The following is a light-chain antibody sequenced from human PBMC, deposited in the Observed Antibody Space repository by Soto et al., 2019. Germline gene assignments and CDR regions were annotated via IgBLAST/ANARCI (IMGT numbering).Light chain of an antibody. CDR2: GAS. CDR1: QGISSY. Sequence: DIQLTQSPSFLSASVGDRVTITCRASQGISSYLAWYQQKPGGAPKLLIYGASTLQSGVPSRFSGSGSGAEFTLTISILQPEDFATYYCQQLNSYPLTFGGGTTVEIK. V-gene: IGKV1-9*01. J-gene: IGKJ4*01. CDR3: QQLNSYPLT.